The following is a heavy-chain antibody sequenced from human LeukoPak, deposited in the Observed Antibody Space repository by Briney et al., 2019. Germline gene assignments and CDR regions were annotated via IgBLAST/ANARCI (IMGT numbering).Heavy chain of an antibody. J-gene: IGHJ6*02. CDR3: ARDPPRIVVVVAATNYYGMDV. CDR2: ISAYNGNT. V-gene: IGHV1-18*01. CDR1: GYTFTSYG. Sequence: VASVTVSCTASGYTFTSYGISWVRQAPGQGLEWMGWISAYNGNTNYAQKLQGRVTMTTDTSTSTAYMELRSLRSDDTAVYYCARDPPRIVVVVAATNYYGMDVWGQGTTVTVSS. D-gene: IGHD2-15*01.